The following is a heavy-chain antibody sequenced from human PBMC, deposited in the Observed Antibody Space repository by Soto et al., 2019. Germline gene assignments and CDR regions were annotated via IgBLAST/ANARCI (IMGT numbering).Heavy chain of an antibody. Sequence: ASVKVPCKVSGYTLTELSMHWARQAPGKGLERMGGFDPEDGETIYAQKFQGRVTMTEDTSTDTAYMELSSLRSEDTAVYYCATDRFITIFGVVPRAFDIWGQGTMVTVSS. CDR3: ATDRFITIFGVVPRAFDI. D-gene: IGHD3-3*01. J-gene: IGHJ3*02. V-gene: IGHV1-24*01. CDR1: GYTLTELS. CDR2: FDPEDGET.